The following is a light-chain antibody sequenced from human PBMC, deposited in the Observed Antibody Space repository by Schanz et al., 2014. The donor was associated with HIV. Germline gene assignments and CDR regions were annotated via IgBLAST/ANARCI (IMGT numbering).Light chain of an antibody. CDR2: DVS. Sequence: QSVLTQPRSVSGSPGQSVAISCTGTSSDVGGYNYVSWYQQHPGKAPKLMIYDVSKRPSGVPDRFSGSKSGNTASLTISGLQAEDEADYYCSSYSSEGSPYVIGTGTKLTVL. V-gene: IGLV2-11*01. J-gene: IGLJ1*01. CDR3: SSYSSEGSPYV. CDR1: SSDVGGYNY.